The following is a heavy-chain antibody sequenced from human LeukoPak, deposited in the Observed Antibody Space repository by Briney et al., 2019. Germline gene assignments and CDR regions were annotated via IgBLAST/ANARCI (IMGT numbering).Heavy chain of an antibody. CDR1: GYTLTSYG. J-gene: IGHJ5*02. V-gene: IGHV1-18*01. Sequence: GASVKVSCKASGYTLTSYGISWVRQAPGQGLEWMGWISAYNGNTNYAQKLQGRVTMTTDTSTSTAYMELRSLRSDDTAVYYCARVNTATIADNWFGPWGQGTLVTVPS. CDR3: ARVNTATIADNWFGP. D-gene: IGHD5-18*01. CDR2: ISAYNGNT.